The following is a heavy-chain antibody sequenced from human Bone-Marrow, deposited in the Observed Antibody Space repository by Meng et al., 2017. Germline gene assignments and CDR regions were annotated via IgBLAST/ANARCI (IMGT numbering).Heavy chain of an antibody. D-gene: IGHD4-17*01. Sequence: LVKPTQTLTLTCTFSGFSLSTSGVGVGWIRQPPGKALEWLALIYWDDDKRYSPSLKSRLTITKDTSKNQVVLTMTNMDPVDTATYYCAHMGSAVTTDYYYYGMDVWGQGTTVTVSS. CDR3: AHMGSAVTTDYYYYGMDV. CDR2: IYWDDDK. CDR1: GFSLSTSGVG. J-gene: IGHJ6*02. V-gene: IGHV2-5*02.